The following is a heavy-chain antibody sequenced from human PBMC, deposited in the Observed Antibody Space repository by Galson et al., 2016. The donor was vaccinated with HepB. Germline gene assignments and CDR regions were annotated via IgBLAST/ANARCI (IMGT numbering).Heavy chain of an antibody. CDR2: IWYDGSNK. CDR3: ARYILGMDV. CDR1: GFTFSGYG. D-gene: IGHD2-2*02. V-gene: IGHV3-33*01. Sequence: SLRLSCAASGFTFSGYGMHWVRQAPGKGLEWVAVIWYDGSNKYYADSVKGRFTISRDNSKNTLYLQMNSLRAEDTAVYYCARYILGMDVWGKGTTVTVSS. J-gene: IGHJ6*04.